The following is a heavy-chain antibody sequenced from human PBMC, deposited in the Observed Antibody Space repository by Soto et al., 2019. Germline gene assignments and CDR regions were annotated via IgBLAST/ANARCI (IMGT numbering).Heavy chain of an antibody. J-gene: IGHJ5*02. CDR2: INPNSGGT. Sequence: ASVNVSCKASGYTFTGYYMHWVRQAPGQGLEWMGWINPNSGGTNYAQKFQGWVTMTRDTSISTAYMELSRLRSDDTAVYYCARDRGYSGYYPYHWFDPWGQRPLVTVPS. V-gene: IGHV1-2*04. D-gene: IGHD5-12*01. CDR3: ARDRGYSGYYPYHWFDP. CDR1: GYTFTGYY.